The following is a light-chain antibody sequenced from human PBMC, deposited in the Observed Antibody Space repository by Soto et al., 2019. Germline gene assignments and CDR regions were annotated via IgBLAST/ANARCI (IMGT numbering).Light chain of an antibody. CDR3: QQDYAWWT. CDR1: QSVSSSY. J-gene: IGKJ1*01. V-gene: IGKV3D-7*01. Sequence: PGERVTLSCRASQSVSSSYLTWYQQKPGQAPRLLIYGASTRATSIPARFSGSGSGTDFTLTISSLQPEDFAVYYCQQDYAWWTFDQGTKVEIK. CDR2: GAS.